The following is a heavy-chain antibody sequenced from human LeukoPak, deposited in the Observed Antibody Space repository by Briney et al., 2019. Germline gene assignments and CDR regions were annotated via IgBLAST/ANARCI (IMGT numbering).Heavy chain of an antibody. J-gene: IGHJ4*02. V-gene: IGHV1-69*13. CDR1: GGTFSSYA. Sequence: ASVKVSCKASGGTFSSYAISWVRQAPGQGLEWMGGIIPIFGTANYAQKFQGRVTITADESTSTAYMELSSLRSEDTAVYYCARGASSYYGSGSYYIGDYWGQGTLVTVSS. D-gene: IGHD3-10*01. CDR2: IIPIFGTA. CDR3: ARGASSYYGSGSYYIGDY.